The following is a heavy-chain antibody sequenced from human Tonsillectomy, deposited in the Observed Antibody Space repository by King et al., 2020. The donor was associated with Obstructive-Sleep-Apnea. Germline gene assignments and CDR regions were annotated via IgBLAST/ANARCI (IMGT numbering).Heavy chain of an antibody. J-gene: IGHJ4*02. CDR3: AREASSGYYYGFDY. V-gene: IGHV3-30*04. D-gene: IGHD3-22*01. Sequence: VQLVESGGGVVQPGRSLRLSCAASGFTFSSYAMHWVRQAPGKGLEWVAFISYDGSNKYYADSVKGRFTISRDNSKNTLYLQMNSLRAEETAVYYCAREASSGYYYGFDYWGQGTLVTVSS. CDR1: GFTFSSYA. CDR2: ISYDGSNK.